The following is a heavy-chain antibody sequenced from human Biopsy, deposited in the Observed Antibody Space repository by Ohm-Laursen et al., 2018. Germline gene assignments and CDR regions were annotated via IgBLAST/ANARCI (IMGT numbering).Heavy chain of an antibody. CDR1: GFTFSDYQ. V-gene: IGHV3-23*01. D-gene: IGHD3-16*01. CDR2: ISGNSDII. J-gene: IGHJ4*02. CDR3: ARDLTWGSYFDS. Sequence: SLRLSCAASGFTFSDYQMSWIRQAPGKGLEWVSTISGNSDIIYDTDSVKGRFTISRDNSKDTLYLQMNSLRADDTAVYYCARDLTWGSYFDSWGQGSLVTVSS.